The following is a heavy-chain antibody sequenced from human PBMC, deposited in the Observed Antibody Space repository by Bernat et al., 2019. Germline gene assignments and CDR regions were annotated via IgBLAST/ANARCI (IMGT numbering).Heavy chain of an antibody. V-gene: IGHV3-21*06. CDR1: GFTFSRYT. D-gene: IGHD1-1*01. J-gene: IGHJ5*02. CDR3: ARDPSRDIGTTTQSDWFDP. Sequence: EVQLVESGGGLVKPGESLRLSCAASGFTFSRYTMNWVRQSPGKGLEWLSYISGSGSYTRYADSLKGRFTISRDNAKNSVYLQMNSLTAADTGIYYCARDPSRDIGTTTQSDWFDPWGQGTLVTVSS. CDR2: ISGSGSYT.